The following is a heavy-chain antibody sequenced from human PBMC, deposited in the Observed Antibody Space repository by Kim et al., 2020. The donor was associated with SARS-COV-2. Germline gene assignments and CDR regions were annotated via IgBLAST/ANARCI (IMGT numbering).Heavy chain of an antibody. CDR3: ARGVRLGPCSSANCYLEAFDI. CDR1: GGSMSPYY. J-gene: IGHJ3*02. D-gene: IGHD2-2*01. Sequence: SETLSLTCSVSGGSMSPYYWSWIRQPPGKGLEWIGYIDYSGDTNYNPSLKSRVTFSVDTSKNQFSLKLTSVTAADTAVYYCARGVRLGPCSSANCYLEAFDIWGRGTMVTVSS. CDR2: IDYSGDT. V-gene: IGHV4-59*01.